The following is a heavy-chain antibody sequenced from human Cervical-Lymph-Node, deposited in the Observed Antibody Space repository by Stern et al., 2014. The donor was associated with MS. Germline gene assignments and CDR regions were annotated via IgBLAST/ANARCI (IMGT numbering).Heavy chain of an antibody. V-gene: IGHV4-39*01. D-gene: IGHD3-10*01. J-gene: IGHJ5*02. Sequence: VQLQESGPGLVKPSETLSLTCAVSGGSISSSDYYWGWIRQPPGKGLEWIGRIHDSGSTFHTPSLNSRVTISADTSKNQVSLRLPSVTAADTAMYYCARGLLWFGELTVNGFDPWGQGTLVTVSS. CDR2: IHDSGST. CDR1: GGSISSSDYY. CDR3: ARGLLWFGELTVNGFDP.